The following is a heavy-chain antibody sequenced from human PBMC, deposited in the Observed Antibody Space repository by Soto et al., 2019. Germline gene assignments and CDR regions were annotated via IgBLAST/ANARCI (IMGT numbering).Heavy chain of an antibody. J-gene: IGHJ4*02. CDR2: ISAYNGNT. D-gene: IGHD3-3*01. CDR1: GYTFTSYG. Sequence: QVQLVQSGAEVKKPGASVKVSCKASGYTFTSYGISWVRQAPGQGLEWMGWISAYNGNTNYAQKLQGRVTMTTDTSTSTAYLELRSLRSDDTAVYYCARDFADYDFCSGQSPYDYCGQGTLVTVSS. CDR3: ARDFADYDFCSGQSPYDY. V-gene: IGHV1-18*01.